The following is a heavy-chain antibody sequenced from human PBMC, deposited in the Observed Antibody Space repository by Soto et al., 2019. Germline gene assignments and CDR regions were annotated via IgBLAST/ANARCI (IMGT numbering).Heavy chain of an antibody. D-gene: IGHD6-19*01. Sequence: ASVKVSCKASGYTFTGYYMHWVRQAPGQGLEWMGWINPNSGGTNYAQKFQGWVTMTRDTSISTAYMELSRLRSDDTAVYYCARDPIAVAGTPLYYYGMDVWGQGTTVTVSS. CDR2: INPNSGGT. CDR3: ARDPIAVAGTPLYYYGMDV. V-gene: IGHV1-2*04. CDR1: GYTFTGYY. J-gene: IGHJ6*02.